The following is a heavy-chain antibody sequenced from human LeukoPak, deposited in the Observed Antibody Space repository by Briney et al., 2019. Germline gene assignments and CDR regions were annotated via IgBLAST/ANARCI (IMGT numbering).Heavy chain of an antibody. CDR2: ISSSSSYT. CDR1: GFTFRDYY. D-gene: IGHD4-17*01. CDR3: ARGDYGDYESEVS. Sequence: PGGSLRLSCAAYGFTFRDYYMSWIRQAPGKGLEWVSYISSSSSYTNYADSVKGRFTISRDNAKNSLYLQMNSLRAEDTAVYYCARGDYGDYESEVSWGQGTLVTVSS. V-gene: IGHV3-11*06. J-gene: IGHJ4*02.